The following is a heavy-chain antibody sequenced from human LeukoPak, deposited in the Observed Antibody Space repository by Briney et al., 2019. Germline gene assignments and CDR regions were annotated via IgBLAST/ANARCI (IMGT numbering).Heavy chain of an antibody. CDR1: GFSVSNNY. V-gene: IGHV3-66*01. J-gene: IGHJ4*02. CDR2: MYSGGNT. CDR3: ARESGFGEFFPFAFDY. D-gene: IGHD3-10*01. Sequence: GGSLRLSCAASGFSVSNNYMSWVRQAPGRGLEWVSVMYSGGNTDYADSVKGRFTISRDNSRDTLYLQMNSLRVEDTAVYFCARESGFGEFFPFAFDYWGQGALVPVAS.